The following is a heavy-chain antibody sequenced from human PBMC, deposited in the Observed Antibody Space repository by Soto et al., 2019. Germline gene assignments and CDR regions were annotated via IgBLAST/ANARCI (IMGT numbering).Heavy chain of an antibody. D-gene: IGHD2-21*01. CDR3: ARGDLRRNEASDL. J-gene: IGHJ4*03. V-gene: IGHV3-74*01. Sequence: EAQLVESGGDLVQPGESLRLSCEVSGFIFSAFWMHWVRHVPGEGLVWLSRTNKDGASSEYLDSVKGRFTVSRDNAKNTMFLHMSGLRVEDAGVYYCARGDLRRNEASDLWGPGAPVGVSS. CDR1: GFIFSAFW. CDR2: TNKDGASS.